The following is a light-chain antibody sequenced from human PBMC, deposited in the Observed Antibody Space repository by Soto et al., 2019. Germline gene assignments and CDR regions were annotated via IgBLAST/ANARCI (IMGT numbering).Light chain of an antibody. CDR1: SSDVGGYNY. CDR3: SSYTSSSTPYV. J-gene: IGLJ1*01. V-gene: IGLV2-14*01. CDR2: EVS. Sequence: QSALTQPASVSGSPGQSITISCTGTSSDVGGYNYVSWYQQHPGKAPKLMIYEVSNRPSGVSNRFSGSKSGNTASLTISGLQAEDEADYYCSSYTSSSTPYVFGTGTK.